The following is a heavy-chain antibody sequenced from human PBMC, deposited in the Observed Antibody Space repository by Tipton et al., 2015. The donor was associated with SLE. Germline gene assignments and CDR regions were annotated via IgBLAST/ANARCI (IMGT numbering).Heavy chain of an antibody. V-gene: IGHV4-39*07. CDR1: GGSISRSSYF. D-gene: IGHD3/OR15-3a*01. CDR2: IHKSGST. CDR3: VKVWTH. J-gene: IGHJ4*02. Sequence: GLVKPSETLSLTCTVSGGSISRSSYFWDWIRQSPGKGLEWIGSIHKSGSTYYNPSLESRVTISLDTSRNQFSLRLTSATAADTAVYYCVKVWTHWGQGALVTVSS.